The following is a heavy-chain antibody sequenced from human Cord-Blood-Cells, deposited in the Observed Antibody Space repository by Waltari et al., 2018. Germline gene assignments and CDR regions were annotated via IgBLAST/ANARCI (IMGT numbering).Heavy chain of an antibody. Sequence: QVQLVQSGAEVKKPGASVKVSCKASGYTFTSYAMHWVRQAPGQRLEWMGWVNAGNGNTKYSQKFHARVTITRDTSAGTAYMEPCSLRSEDTAVYYCARGTSSYEDWGQGTLVTVSS. V-gene: IGHV1-3*01. CDR3: ARGTSSYED. D-gene: IGHD5-18*01. CDR2: VNAGNGNT. J-gene: IGHJ4*02. CDR1: GYTFTSYA.